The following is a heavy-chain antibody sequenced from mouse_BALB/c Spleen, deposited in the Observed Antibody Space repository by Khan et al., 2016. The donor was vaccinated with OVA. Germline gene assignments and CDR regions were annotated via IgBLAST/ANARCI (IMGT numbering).Heavy chain of an antibody. V-gene: IGHV1S81*02. J-gene: IGHJ3*01. CDR3: TRSGYGAFAY. CDR1: GYTFTSYY. D-gene: IGHD1-1*02. CDR2: INPSHGGT. Sequence: QVQLKESGAELVKPGASVRLSCKASGYTFTSYYLYWVKQRPGHGLEWIGDINPSHGGTNFNENFKTKATLTVDTSSSTAYMQLNSLTSEDSAVYYCTRSGYGAFAYWGQGTLVTVSA.